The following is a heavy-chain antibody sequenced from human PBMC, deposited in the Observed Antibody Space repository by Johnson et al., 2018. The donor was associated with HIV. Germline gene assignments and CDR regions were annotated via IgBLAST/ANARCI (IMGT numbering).Heavy chain of an antibody. CDR2: ISYDGSER. CDR1: GFTFSSYA. J-gene: IGHJ3*02. Sequence: QVQLVESGGGVVQPGRSLRLSCAASGFTFSSYAMHWVRQAPGKGLEWVAVISYDGSERYHVDSVKGRLIISRDNAKSTLYLEMNSLRVDDTAVYYCTREGPSERAGFDIWGQGTVVTVSS. V-gene: IGHV3-30*04. CDR3: TREGPSERAGFDI.